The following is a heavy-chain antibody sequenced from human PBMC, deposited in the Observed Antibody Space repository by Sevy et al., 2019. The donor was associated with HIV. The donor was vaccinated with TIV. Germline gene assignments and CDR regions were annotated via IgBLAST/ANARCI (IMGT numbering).Heavy chain of an antibody. CDR2: IYQDGSEK. V-gene: IGHV3-7*01. CDR3: TRERSYGDYMLSYYYGMDV. Sequence: GGSLRLSCAASGFSFRSYWMTWVRQAPGKGLEWVASIYQDGSEKYYMDSVKGRFTVSRDNDKNSLILQMNSLRVEDTDVYYCTRERSYGDYMLSYYYGMDVWGQVTTVTVSS. J-gene: IGHJ6*02. CDR1: GFSFRSYW. D-gene: IGHD4-17*01.